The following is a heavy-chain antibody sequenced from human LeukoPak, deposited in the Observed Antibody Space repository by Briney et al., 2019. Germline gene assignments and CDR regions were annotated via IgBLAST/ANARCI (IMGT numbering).Heavy chain of an antibody. J-gene: IGHJ6*02. V-gene: IGHV4-34*01. CDR1: GGSFSGYY. D-gene: IGHD3-10*01. CDR3: ARRFGGIPYQWDFYGMDV. Sequence: SETLSLTCAVYGGSFSGYYWSWIRQPPGKGLEWIGEINHSGSTNYNPSLKSRVTISVDTSKSQFSLKLSSVTAADTAVYYCARRFGGIPYQWDFYGMDVWGQGTTVTVSS. CDR2: INHSGST.